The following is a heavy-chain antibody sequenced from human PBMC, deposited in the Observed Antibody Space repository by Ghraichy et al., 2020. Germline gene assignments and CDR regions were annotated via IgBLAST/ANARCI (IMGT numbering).Heavy chain of an antibody. J-gene: IGHJ4*02. CDR3: ARDSFGRGIQPDN. CDR2: IIPIFGTA. CDR1: GGTFSSYA. V-gene: IGHV1-69*13. D-gene: IGHD3-10*01. Sequence: SVKVSCKASGGTFSSYAISWVRQAPGQGLEWMGGIIPIFGTANYAQKFQGRVTITADESTSTAYMELSSLRSEDTAVYYCARDSFGRGIQPDNWGQGTLVTVSS.